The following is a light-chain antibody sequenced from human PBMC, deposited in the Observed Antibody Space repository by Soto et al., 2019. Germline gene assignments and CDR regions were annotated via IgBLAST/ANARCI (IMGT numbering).Light chain of an antibody. CDR3: QQYDDSMT. Sequence: EIVLTQSPGTPSLSPGERANPSRRASQSVSRHFLAWYQQKPGQAPSLLIYGPSSKATGIPDRFSGSGSGTDFTLTISRLEPEDFAAYHCQQYDDSMTFGQGTKVDIK. CDR1: QSVSRHF. J-gene: IGKJ1*01. CDR2: GPS. V-gene: IGKV3-20*01.